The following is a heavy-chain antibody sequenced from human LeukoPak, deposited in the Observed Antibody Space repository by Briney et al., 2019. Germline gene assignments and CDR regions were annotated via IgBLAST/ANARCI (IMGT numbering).Heavy chain of an antibody. Sequence: ASVKVFCKASGYTFTSCYMHWVRQAPGQGLEWMGIINPSGGSTSYAQKFQGRVTMTRDVPTSTVYMELSSLRSEDTAVYYCARDRSSGYDVGNWFDPWGQGTLVTVSS. CDR1: GYTFTSCY. CDR3: ARDRSSGYDVGNWFDP. V-gene: IGHV1-46*01. CDR2: INPSGGST. J-gene: IGHJ5*02. D-gene: IGHD5-12*01.